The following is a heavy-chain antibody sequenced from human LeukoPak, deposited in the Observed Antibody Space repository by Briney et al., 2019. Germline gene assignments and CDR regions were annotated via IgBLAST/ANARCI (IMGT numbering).Heavy chain of an antibody. D-gene: IGHD1-7*01. V-gene: IGHV1-69*04. Sequence: GSSVKVSCKASGGTFSSYAISWVRQAPGQGLEWMGRIIPILGIANYAQKFQGRVTITADKSTSTAYMELSSLRSEDTAVYYCASIRGITGTTVDYWGRGTLVTVSS. CDR2: IIPILGIA. J-gene: IGHJ4*02. CDR3: ASIRGITGTTVDY. CDR1: GGTFSSYA.